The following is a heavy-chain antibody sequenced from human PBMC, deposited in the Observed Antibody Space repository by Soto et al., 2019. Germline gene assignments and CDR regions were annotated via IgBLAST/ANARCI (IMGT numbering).Heavy chain of an antibody. CDR2: ISAYNGNT. J-gene: IGHJ4*02. V-gene: IGHV1-18*01. CDR3: ARTEDYYDSSGVSLGFDY. Sequence: EASVKVSCKASGYTFTSYGISWVRQAPGQGLEWMGWISAYNGNTNYAQKLQGRVTMTTDTSTSTAYMELRSLRSDDTAVYYCARTEDYYDSSGVSLGFDYWGQGTLVTVSS. D-gene: IGHD3-22*01. CDR1: GYTFTSYG.